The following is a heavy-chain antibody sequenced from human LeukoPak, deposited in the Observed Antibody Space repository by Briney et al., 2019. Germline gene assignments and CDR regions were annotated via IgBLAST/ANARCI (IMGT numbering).Heavy chain of an antibody. D-gene: IGHD3-16*02. CDR1: GFTFSSYA. CDR2: ISGSGGST. Sequence: AGGSLRLSCAASGFTFSSYAMSWVRQAPGKGLEWVSAISGSGGSTYYADPVKGRFTISRDNSKNTLYLQMNSLRAEDTAVYYCPKGGYIWGSYRLYAFDIWGQGTMVTVSS. CDR3: PKGGYIWGSYRLYAFDI. J-gene: IGHJ3*02. V-gene: IGHV3-23*01.